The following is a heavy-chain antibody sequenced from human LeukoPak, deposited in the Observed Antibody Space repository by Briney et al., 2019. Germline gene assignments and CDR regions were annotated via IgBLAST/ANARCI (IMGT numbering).Heavy chain of an antibody. Sequence: GGSLRLSCAASGFTFSSYSMNWVRQAPGKGLEWVSYISSSSTIYYADSVKGHFTISRDNAKNSLYLQMNSLRAEDTAVYYCARVWGAYWGQGTLVTVSS. J-gene: IGHJ4*02. CDR2: ISSSSTI. CDR1: GFTFSSYS. CDR3: ARVWGAY. V-gene: IGHV3-48*04. D-gene: IGHD3-16*01.